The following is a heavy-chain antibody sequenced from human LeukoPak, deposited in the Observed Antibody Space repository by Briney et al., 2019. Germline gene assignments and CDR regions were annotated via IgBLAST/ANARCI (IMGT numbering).Heavy chain of an antibody. CDR2: MWYDGSNK. CDR3: AKDLRAAAGTDAFDI. J-gene: IGHJ3*02. Sequence: GGSLRLSCAASGFTFSRYAMSWVRQAPGKGLEWVAVMWYDGSNKYYADSVKGRFTISRDNSKNTLYLQMNSLRAEDTAVYYCAKDLRAAAGTDAFDIWGQGTMVTVSS. CDR1: GFTFSRYA. D-gene: IGHD6-13*01. V-gene: IGHV3-33*06.